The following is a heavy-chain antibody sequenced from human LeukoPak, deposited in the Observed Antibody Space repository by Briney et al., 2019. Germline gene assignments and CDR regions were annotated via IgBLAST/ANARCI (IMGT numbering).Heavy chain of an antibody. J-gene: IGHJ2*01. Sequence: SETLSLTCAVYGGSLNGHYWSWIRQPPGKGLEWIGEGSESGGTKFNPSLKSRVTISADTSKNQFSLKLSSVTAADTAVHYCARHQGVVDLWGRGSLVTVSS. D-gene: IGHD3-3*01. CDR1: GGSLNGHY. CDR3: ARHQGVVDL. V-gene: IGHV4-34*01. CDR2: GSESGGT.